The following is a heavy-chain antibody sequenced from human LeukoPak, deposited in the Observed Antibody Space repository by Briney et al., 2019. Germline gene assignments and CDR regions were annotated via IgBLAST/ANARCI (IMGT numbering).Heavy chain of an antibody. CDR2: ISGSGDDP. J-gene: IGHJ6*02. CDR3: AKGGAPAVAGTTPNIMDV. D-gene: IGHD6-19*01. CDR1: GFTFSNYA. V-gene: IGHV3-23*01. Sequence: GGSLRLSCAASGFTFSNYAMNWVRQAPGKGLEWVSSISGSGDDPSYADSVKGRFTISRDNSKDTLYLQMNSLRAEDKAVYYCAKGGAPAVAGTTPNIMDVWGQGTAVTVSS.